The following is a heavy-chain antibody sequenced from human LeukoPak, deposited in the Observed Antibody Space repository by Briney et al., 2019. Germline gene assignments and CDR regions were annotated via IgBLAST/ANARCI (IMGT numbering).Heavy chain of an antibody. D-gene: IGHD5-18*01. V-gene: IGHV3-23*01. Sequence: PGGSLRLSCAASGFTFSSYAMSWVRQAPVKGLEWVSAISGSGGSTYYADSVKGRFTISRDNSKNTLYLQMNSLRAEDTAVYYCAKDREQGYSYGFPFDYWGQGTLVTVSS. J-gene: IGHJ4*02. CDR2: ISGSGGST. CDR3: AKDREQGYSYGFPFDY. CDR1: GFTFSSYA.